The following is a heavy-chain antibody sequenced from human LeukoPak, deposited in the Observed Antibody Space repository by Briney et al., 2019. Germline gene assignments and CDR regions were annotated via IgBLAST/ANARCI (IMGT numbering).Heavy chain of an antibody. J-gene: IGHJ4*02. D-gene: IGHD6-13*01. CDR3: ARDQIKFSSSWYVIDY. V-gene: IGHV1-2*02. CDR1: GYTFTGYY. CDR2: INPNSGGT. Sequence: VASVTVSCTASGYTFTGYYKHWVRQAPGQGLEWMGWINPNSGGTNYAQKFQGRVTMTRDMSISTAYMELSRLRSDDTAVYYCARDQIKFSSSWYVIDYWGQGTLVTVSS.